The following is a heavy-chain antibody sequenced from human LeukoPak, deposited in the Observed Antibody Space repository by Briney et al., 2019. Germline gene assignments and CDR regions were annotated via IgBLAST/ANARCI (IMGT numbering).Heavy chain of an antibody. J-gene: IGHJ4*02. V-gene: IGHV4-39*07. D-gene: IGHD1-7*01. Sequence: SETLSLTCTVSGASITSSSYYWGWIRQPPGKGLEWIGSIYYSGNTYYNPSLKSRVTISADTSKNQVSLKMSSVTAADTAVYYCARGDPGTRSIISGELDYWCQGTLVTVSA. CDR3: ARGDPGTRSIISGELDY. CDR2: IYYSGNT. CDR1: GASITSSSYY.